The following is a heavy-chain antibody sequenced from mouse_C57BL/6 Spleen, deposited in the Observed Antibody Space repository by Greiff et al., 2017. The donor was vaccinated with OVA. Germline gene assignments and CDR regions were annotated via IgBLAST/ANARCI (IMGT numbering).Heavy chain of an antibody. CDR1: GYAFTNYL. D-gene: IGHD4-1*01. CDR3: ARYDWDVRYFDY. Sequence: VQLVESGAELVRPGTSVKVSCKASGYAFTNYLIEWVKQRPGQGLEWIGVINPGSGGTNYNEKFKGKATLTADKSSSTAYMQLSSLTSEDSAVYFCARYDWDVRYFDYWGQGTTLTVSS. CDR2: INPGSGGT. V-gene: IGHV1-54*01. J-gene: IGHJ2*01.